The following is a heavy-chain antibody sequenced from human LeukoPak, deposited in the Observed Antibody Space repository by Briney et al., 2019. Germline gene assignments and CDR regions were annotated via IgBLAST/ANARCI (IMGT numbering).Heavy chain of an antibody. V-gene: IGHV3-74*01. CDR2: ITSDGSST. Sequence: PGGSLRLSCAASGFTFSNYLMHWVRQAPGKGLVWVSRITSDGSSTHYADSVKGRFTISRDNAKNTLYLQMNSLTAEDTAVYYCVSLGYCGTSSCHPWGQGTLVTVSS. J-gene: IGHJ4*02. CDR1: GFTFSNYL. D-gene: IGHD2-2*01. CDR3: VSLGYCGTSSCHP.